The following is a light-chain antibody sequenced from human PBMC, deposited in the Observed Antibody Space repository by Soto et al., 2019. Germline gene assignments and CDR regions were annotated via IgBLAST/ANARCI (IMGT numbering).Light chain of an antibody. J-gene: IGKJ4*01. CDR1: QGISSY. V-gene: IGKV1-8*01. Sequence: AIRMTQSPSSFSSSTGDRVTITCRASQGISSYLSGYQQKPGKAPKLLIYAASTLQGGVPSRCSGSGSGTDFTLTISCLQSEDFATYYCQQYYSYPLTFGGGTKVEIK. CDR3: QQYYSYPLT. CDR2: AAS.